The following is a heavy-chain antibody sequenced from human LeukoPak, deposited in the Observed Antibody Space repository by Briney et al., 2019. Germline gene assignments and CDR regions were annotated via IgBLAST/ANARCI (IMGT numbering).Heavy chain of an antibody. CDR2: ISSSTSTI. Sequence: GGSLRLSCAASGFFFSSYCMNWVRQAPGRGVEVVSFISSSTSTIYYADSVKGRFTISRDNAKNSLSLQLSSVTAADPAVYYCARVRGRWYMDVWGKGPRVPVTS. J-gene: IGHJ6*03. CDR3: ARVRGRWYMDV. CDR1: GFFFSSYC. D-gene: IGHD6-13*01. V-gene: IGHV3-48*04.